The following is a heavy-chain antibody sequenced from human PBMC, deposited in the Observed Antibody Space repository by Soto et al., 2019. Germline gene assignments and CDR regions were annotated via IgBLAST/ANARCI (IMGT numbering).Heavy chain of an antibody. D-gene: IGHD3-9*01. Sequence: ASVKVSCKASGYTFTSYDINWVRQATGQGLEWMGWMNPNSGNTGYAQKFQGRVTMTRNTSISTAYMELGSLRSEDTAVYYCARGVPLRYFAWLLPPPFDYWGQGTLVTVSS. V-gene: IGHV1-8*01. CDR1: GYTFTSYD. CDR3: ARGVPLRYFAWLLPPPFDY. CDR2: MNPNSGNT. J-gene: IGHJ4*02.